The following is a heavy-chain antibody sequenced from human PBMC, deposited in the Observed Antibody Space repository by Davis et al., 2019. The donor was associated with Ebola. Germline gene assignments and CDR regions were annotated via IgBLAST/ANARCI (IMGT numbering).Heavy chain of an antibody. CDR2: INTNTGNT. D-gene: IGHD1-26*01. J-gene: IGHJ3*02. CDR1: GYTFASYA. CDR3: ARTSIVGTTTTASDI. V-gene: IGHV1-3*04. Sequence: ASVKVSCKASGYTFASYALHWVRQAPGQRLEWMGWINTNTGNTKYSQKFQGRVTFTRDTSASTAYMELRSLRSDDTAVYFCARTSIVGTTTTASDIWGQGTMVAVSS.